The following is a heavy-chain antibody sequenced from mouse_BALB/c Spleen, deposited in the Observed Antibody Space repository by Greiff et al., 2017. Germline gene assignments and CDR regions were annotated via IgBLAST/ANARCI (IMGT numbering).Heavy chain of an antibody. CDR3: VRHQFGFAY. V-gene: IGHV10-1*02. CDR1: GFTFNTYA. CDR2: IRSKSNNYAT. Sequence: EVQVVESGGGLVQPKGSLKLSCAASGFTFNTYAMNWVRQAPGKGLEWVARIRSKSNNYATYYADSVKDRFTISRDDSQSMLYLQMNNLKTEDTAMYYCVRHQFGFAYWGQGTLVTVSA. J-gene: IGHJ3*01.